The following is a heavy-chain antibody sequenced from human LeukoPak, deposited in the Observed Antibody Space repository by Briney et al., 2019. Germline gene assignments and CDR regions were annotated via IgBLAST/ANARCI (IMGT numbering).Heavy chain of an antibody. Sequence: ASVKVSCKASGYTFTSYAMNWVRQAPGQGLEWMGWINTNTGNPTYAQGFTGRFVFSLDTSVSTAYLQISSLKAEDTAVYYCARGDSSGWYVWYYYYYYMDVWGKGTTVTVSS. CDR3: ARGDSSGWYVWYYYYYYMDV. CDR2: INTNTGNP. CDR1: GYTFTSYA. J-gene: IGHJ6*03. V-gene: IGHV7-4-1*02. D-gene: IGHD6-19*01.